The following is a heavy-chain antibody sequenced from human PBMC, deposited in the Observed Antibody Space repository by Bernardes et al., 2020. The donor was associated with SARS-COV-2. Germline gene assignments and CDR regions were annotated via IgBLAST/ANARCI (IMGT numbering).Heavy chain of an antibody. V-gene: IGHV3-7*01. CDR2: IKKDGTVR. CDR1: EMSISNFW. D-gene: IGHD4-17*01. CDR3: RIGHYADL. J-gene: IGHJ5*02. Sequence: GGSLRLYCAVYEMSISNFWMSWVRQGPGKGLEWVAKIKKDGTVRDYVDTVKGRFSISRDNTRNQVYLQMNALRVEDTGTYYCRIGHYADLWGQGTLITVTS.